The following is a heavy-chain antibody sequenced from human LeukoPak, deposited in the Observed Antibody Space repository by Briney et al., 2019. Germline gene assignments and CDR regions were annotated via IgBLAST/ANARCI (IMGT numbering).Heavy chain of an antibody. Sequence: SETLSLTCTVSGGSINSDYWSWIRQPPEKGLEWIGYVYYSGRPNYNPSLKSRVTISVDTSKNQFSLNLRSATAADTAIYYCARLGISGSRYFDYWGQGTLVTVSS. CDR2: VYYSGRP. CDR1: GGSINSDY. CDR3: ARLGISGSRYFDY. D-gene: IGHD6-13*01. J-gene: IGHJ4*02. V-gene: IGHV4-59*01.